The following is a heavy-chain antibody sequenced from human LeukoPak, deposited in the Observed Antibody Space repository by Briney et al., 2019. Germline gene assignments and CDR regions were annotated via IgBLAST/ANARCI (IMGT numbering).Heavy chain of an antibody. D-gene: IGHD3-10*01. CDR3: AKGGFGFGELKFDY. CDR1: GVTFSSYA. J-gene: IGHJ4*02. Sequence: GGSLRLSCAASGVTFSSYAMSWVRQAPGKGLEWVSGISGSGGRTYYADSVKGRFTISRDNSKHRMYLQMNSLRAEDTAVYHCAKGGFGFGELKFDYWGQGTLVTVSS. V-gene: IGHV3-23*01. CDR2: ISGSGGRT.